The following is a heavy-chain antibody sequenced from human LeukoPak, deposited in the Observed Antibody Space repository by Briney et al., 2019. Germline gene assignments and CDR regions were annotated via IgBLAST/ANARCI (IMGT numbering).Heavy chain of an antibody. CDR3: ARDDYRAYYYYGMDV. V-gene: IGHV1-18*01. CDR2: ISAYNGNT. D-gene: IGHD4-11*01. CDR1: GYTFTSYG. J-gene: IGHJ6*02. Sequence: ASVTVSCKASGYTFTSYGISWVRQAPGQGLEWMGWISAYNGNTNYAQKLQGRVTMTTDTSTSTAYMELRSLRSDDTAVYYCARDDYRAYYYYGMDVWGQGTTVTVSS.